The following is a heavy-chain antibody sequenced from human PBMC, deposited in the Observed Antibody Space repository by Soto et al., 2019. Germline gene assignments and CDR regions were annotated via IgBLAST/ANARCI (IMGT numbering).Heavy chain of an antibody. D-gene: IGHD5-12*01. Sequence: QVLLVQSGAEVKKPGSSVKVSCKASGGTFSTYTLSWVRQAPGQGLEWMGGIIPICGTINYAQKFQGRVTITADRSTTTAYMELISLRSDDTAVYYCAILTPITGVYWGQGALVTVSS. CDR1: GGTFSTYT. V-gene: IGHV1-69*06. CDR3: AILTPITGVY. CDR2: IIPICGTI. J-gene: IGHJ4*02.